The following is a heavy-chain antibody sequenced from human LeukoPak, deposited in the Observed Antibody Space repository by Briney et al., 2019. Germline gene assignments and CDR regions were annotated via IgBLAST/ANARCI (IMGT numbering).Heavy chain of an antibody. CDR2: IYTSGST. V-gene: IGHV4-4*07. Sequence: SETLSLTCAVSGGSITNYYWTWIRQPAGKGLEWIGRIYTSGSTNYNPSLKSRVIMSVDTSKDQFSLKLTSLTAADTAVYYCASGGYCSGGSCYGGDDAFDIWGQGTMVTVSS. J-gene: IGHJ3*02. D-gene: IGHD2-15*01. CDR3: ASGGYCSGGSCYGGDDAFDI. CDR1: GGSITNYY.